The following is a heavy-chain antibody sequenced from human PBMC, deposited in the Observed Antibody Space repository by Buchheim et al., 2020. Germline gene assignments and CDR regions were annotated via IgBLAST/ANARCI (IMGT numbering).Heavy chain of an antibody. CDR1: GYSFTSYW. CDR2: IDPSDSYT. D-gene: IGHD5-18*01. V-gene: IGHV5-10-1*03. J-gene: IGHJ4*02. CDR3: ATLGSMVTGLVIDY. Sequence: EVQLVQSGAEVKKPRESLRISCKGSGYSFTSYWFSWVRQMPGKGLEWMGRIDPSDSYTNYSPSFQGHVTISAAKSISTAYLQWGSLKASDAAKCYCATLGSMVTGLVIDYGGQGTL.